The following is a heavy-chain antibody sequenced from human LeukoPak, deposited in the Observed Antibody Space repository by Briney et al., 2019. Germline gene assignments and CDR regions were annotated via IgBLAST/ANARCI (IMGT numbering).Heavy chain of an antibody. J-gene: IGHJ4*02. V-gene: IGHV3-21*01. CDR2: ISSGSDYI. CDR1: GFTFSDYT. Sequence: GGSLRLSCAASGFTFSDYTMNWVRQAPGKGLEWVSSISSGSDYIHYADSVKGRFTISRDNAENSLFLQMNSLRADGTAVYYCARGSSGGDNWGQGTLVTVSS. D-gene: IGHD3-22*01. CDR3: ARGSSGGDN.